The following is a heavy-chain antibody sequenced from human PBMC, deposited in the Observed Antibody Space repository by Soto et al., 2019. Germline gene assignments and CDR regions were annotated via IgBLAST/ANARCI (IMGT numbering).Heavy chain of an antibody. V-gene: IGHV1-8*01. D-gene: IGHD3-3*01. J-gene: IGHJ6*02. Sequence: ASVNGYCKTSGYAMTIYDGDCLRQATRQGLEWMGWMNPNSGNTGYAQKFQGRVTMTRNTSISTAYMELSSLRSEDTAVYYCARVLSWASYYDFWSGYYNYYYYGMDVWGQGTTVTVSS. CDR3: ARVLSWASYYDFWSGYYNYYYYGMDV. CDR1: GYAMTIYD. CDR2: MNPNSGNT.